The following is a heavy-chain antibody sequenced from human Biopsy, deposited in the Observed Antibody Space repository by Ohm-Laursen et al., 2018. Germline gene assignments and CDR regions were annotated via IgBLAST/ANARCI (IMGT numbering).Heavy chain of an antibody. D-gene: IGHD5-24*01. Sequence: GTLSLTCHVSGGDINNYYWSWIRQPAGKGLEWIGRIYPGGSTNYNPSLKGRVTMSVDTSKKQLSLRLRSVTAADTAVYYCASAGYNPDWNFDLWGRGTRVTVSS. CDR3: ASAGYNPDWNFDL. CDR1: GGDINNYY. CDR2: IYPGGST. V-gene: IGHV4-4*07. J-gene: IGHJ2*01.